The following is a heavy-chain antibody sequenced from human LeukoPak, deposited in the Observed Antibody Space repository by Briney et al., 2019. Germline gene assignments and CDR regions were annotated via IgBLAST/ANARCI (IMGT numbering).Heavy chain of an antibody. D-gene: IGHD4-23*01. Sequence: SETLSLTCTVSGGSISSYYWSWIRQPPGKGLEWIGFIYYSGSTNYNPSLKSRVTISVDTSTNQFSLKLSSVTAADTAVYYCARAYGGNSQYFQHWGQGTLVTVSS. CDR3: ARAYGGNSQYFQH. J-gene: IGHJ1*01. CDR1: GGSISSYY. CDR2: IYYSGST. V-gene: IGHV4-59*01.